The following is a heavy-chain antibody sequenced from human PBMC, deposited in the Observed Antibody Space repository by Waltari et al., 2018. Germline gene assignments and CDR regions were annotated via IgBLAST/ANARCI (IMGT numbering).Heavy chain of an antibody. D-gene: IGHD4-17*01. J-gene: IGHJ3*02. CDR1: CASISSGGYY. CDR2: IYYSGST. V-gene: IGHV4-31*03. CDR3: ARGAVTTKAAFDI. Sequence: QVQLQESGPGLVKPSQSLSLTCTVSCASISSGGYYWSWIRQHSGKGLGWIGYIYYSGSTYYNPSLKSRVTKTVDTSKNQFSLKLSSVTAADTAVYYCARGAVTTKAAFDIWGQGTMVTVSS.